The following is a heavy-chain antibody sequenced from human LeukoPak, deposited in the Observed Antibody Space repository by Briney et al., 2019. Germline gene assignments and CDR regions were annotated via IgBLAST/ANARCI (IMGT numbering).Heavy chain of an antibody. V-gene: IGHV1-69*04. CDR1: GGTFSSYA. CDR3: ARDRIAAAGTFDP. J-gene: IGHJ5*02. D-gene: IGHD6-13*01. Sequence: SVKVSCKASGGTFSSYAISWVRQAPGQGLEWMGRIIPILGIANYAQKFQGRVTTTADKSTSTAYMELSSLRSEDTAVYYCARDRIAAAGTFDPWGQGTLVTVSS. CDR2: IIPILGIA.